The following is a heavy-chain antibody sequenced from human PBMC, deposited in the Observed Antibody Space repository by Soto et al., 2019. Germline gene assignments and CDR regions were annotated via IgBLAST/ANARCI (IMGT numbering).Heavy chain of an antibody. J-gene: IGHJ5*02. CDR2: IYYVGSS. CDR1: GGSISSYY. CDR3: GKIPGIAAVGANHNWSDP. D-gene: IGHD6-13*01. Sequence: ASETLSLTCTVSGGSISSYYWSWIRQPPGKGLEWIGYIYYVGSSNYNPSLESRVPISVDTSKTHFSLKLSSVPAAATAVYYCGKIPGIAAVGANHNWSDPWGQGTLVTV. V-gene: IGHV4-59*01.